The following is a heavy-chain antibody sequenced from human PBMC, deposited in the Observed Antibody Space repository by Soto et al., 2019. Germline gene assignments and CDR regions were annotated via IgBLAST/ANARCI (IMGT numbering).Heavy chain of an antibody. D-gene: IGHD6-19*01. V-gene: IGHV4-59*13. CDR3: ARDGSSGWGRRLHNNFHL. J-gene: IGHJ4*02. CDR2: IFYSGST. CDR1: GGSITNYY. Sequence: SDTLSLTCTVSGGSITNYYWRWIRQPPGKGLEWIGYIFYSGSTNYNPSLKSRVTISVDTSKHQFSLKLNSVTAADTAVYYCARDGSSGWGRRLHNNFHLWGQGTLVTVS.